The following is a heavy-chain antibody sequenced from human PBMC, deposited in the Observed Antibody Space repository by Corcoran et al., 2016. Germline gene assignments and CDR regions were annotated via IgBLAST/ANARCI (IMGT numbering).Heavy chain of an antibody. V-gene: IGHV4-34*01. CDR3: ARVGGAAAVWFDP. J-gene: IGHJ5*02. D-gene: IGHD6-13*01. CDR1: GGSFSGYY. Sequence: QVQLQQWGAGLLKPSETLSLTCAVYGGSFSGYYWSWIRQPPGKGLEWIGEINHSGSTNYNPSLKSRVTISVDTSKNQFSLKLSSVTAADTAVYYCARVGGAAAVWFDPWGQGTLVTVSS. CDR2: INHSGST.